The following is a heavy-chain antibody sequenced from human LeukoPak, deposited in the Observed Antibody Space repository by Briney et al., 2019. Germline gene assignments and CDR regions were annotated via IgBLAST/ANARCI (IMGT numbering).Heavy chain of an antibody. CDR3: AKGAYDYIEMGYFDY. J-gene: IGHJ4*02. Sequence: GGSLRLSCAASGFTFSSYAMSWVRQAPGKGLEWVSAISGSGGSTYYADSVKGRFTISRDNSKNTLFLQMNSLRAEDTAVYYCAKGAYDYIEMGYFDYWGQGTLVTVSS. D-gene: IGHD5-12*01. V-gene: IGHV3-23*01. CDR2: ISGSGGST. CDR1: GFTFSSYA.